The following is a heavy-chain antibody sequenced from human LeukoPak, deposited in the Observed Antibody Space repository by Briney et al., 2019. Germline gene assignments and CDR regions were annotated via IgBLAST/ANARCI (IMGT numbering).Heavy chain of an antibody. CDR1: GYTCTING. CDR2: ISVYNGNT. D-gene: IGHD2-15*01. CDR3: ARAGIVVVVAAQGDAFDI. J-gene: IGHJ3*02. Sequence: ASVKLSCTASGYTCTINGISWGRQAPAQGHGLVGWISVYNGNTTYAQTPHDRVIMTAVDSTSNPFFVLRSLRSDDTAVYYCARAGIVVVVAAQGDAFDIWGQGTMVTVSS. V-gene: IGHV1-18*01.